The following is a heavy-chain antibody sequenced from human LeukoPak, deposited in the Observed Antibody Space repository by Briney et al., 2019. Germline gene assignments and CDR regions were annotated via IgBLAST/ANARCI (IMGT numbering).Heavy chain of an antibody. CDR2: ISGGGGAK. CDR3: AKEFGLSRYGLDV. Sequence: GGSLRLSCAASGFSFSNYAMSWVRQAPGKGLEWVSGISGGGGAKYYADPVKGRFTISSDNFKNMLFLQMNSLRAEDTAVYYCAKEFGLSRYGLDVWGQGTTVTVFS. CDR1: GFSFSNYA. V-gene: IGHV3-23*01. D-gene: IGHD3-16*01. J-gene: IGHJ6*02.